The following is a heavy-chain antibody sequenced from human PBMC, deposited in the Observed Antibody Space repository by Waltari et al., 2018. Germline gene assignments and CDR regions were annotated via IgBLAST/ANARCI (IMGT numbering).Heavy chain of an antibody. CDR2: LNWNGATT. V-gene: IGHV3-20*01. CDR3: AKTKYSGTYYFDS. D-gene: IGHD1-26*01. CDR1: GCTFDDYG. J-gene: IGHJ4*02. Sequence: EVQLVESGGGVVRPGGSLRLSCAASGCTFDDYGMSWVHQVPGKGLEWVAGLNWNGATTRYAESVRGRFTISRDNGKNSLYLHMNSLRAEDTALYHCAKTKYSGTYYFDSWGLGTLVTVSS.